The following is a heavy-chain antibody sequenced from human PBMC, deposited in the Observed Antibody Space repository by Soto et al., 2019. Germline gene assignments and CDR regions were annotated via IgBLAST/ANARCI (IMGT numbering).Heavy chain of an antibody. J-gene: IGHJ4*02. D-gene: IGHD1-26*01. CDR2: ISAYNGNT. CDR1: GYTFTSYG. Sequence: EASVKVSCKASGYTFTSYGISWVRQAPGQGLEWMGWISAYNGNTNYAQKLQGRVTMTTDTSTSTAYMELRSLRSDDTAVYYCARRTENSGSYYADYWGQGTLVTVSS. V-gene: IGHV1-18*01. CDR3: ARRTENSGSYYADY.